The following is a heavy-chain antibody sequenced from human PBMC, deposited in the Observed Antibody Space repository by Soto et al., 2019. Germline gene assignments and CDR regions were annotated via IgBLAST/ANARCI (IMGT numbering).Heavy chain of an antibody. CDR2: INSDGTTT. CDR1: GFTFSRNW. V-gene: IGHV3-74*01. D-gene: IGHD6-13*01. CDR3: ATVGTGSYNWFDP. J-gene: IGHJ5*02. Sequence: EVQLVESGGGLVQPGGSLRLSSAASGFTFSRNWMHWVRQAPGKGLVWISRINSDGTTTTYADSVKGRFTISRDNSKNTVYLQINNLRADDTAVYYCATVGTGSYNWFDPWGQGTLVTVSS.